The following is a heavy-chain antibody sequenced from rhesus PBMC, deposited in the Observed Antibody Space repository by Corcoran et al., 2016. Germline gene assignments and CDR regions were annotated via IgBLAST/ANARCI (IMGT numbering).Heavy chain of an antibody. V-gene: IGHV2S1*01. Sequence: QVTLKESGPALVKPTQTLTLTCTFSGFSLSTSGMGVVWIRQPPGKALKWLASIYLDDDKYYNTSLRSRLTISKDTSKNQVVLTMTNMDPVDTATYYCARIDGSLYGLDSWGQGVVVTVSS. J-gene: IGHJ6*01. CDR1: GFSLSTSGMG. D-gene: IGHD4-4*01. CDR2: IYLDDDK. CDR3: ARIDGSLYGLDS.